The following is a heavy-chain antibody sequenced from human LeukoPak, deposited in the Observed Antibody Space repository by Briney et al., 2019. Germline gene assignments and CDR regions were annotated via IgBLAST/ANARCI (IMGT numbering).Heavy chain of an antibody. Sequence: ASVKVSCKASGYTLTSYYMHWVRQAPGEGLEWMGIINPSGGSTSYAQKFQGRVAMTRDTSTSTVYMELSSLRSDDTAVYYCALISYCTTITCYYLDYWGQGTLVTVSS. CDR1: GYTLTSYY. J-gene: IGHJ4*02. D-gene: IGHD2-8*01. CDR3: ALISYCTTITCYYLDY. V-gene: IGHV1-46*01. CDR2: INPSGGST.